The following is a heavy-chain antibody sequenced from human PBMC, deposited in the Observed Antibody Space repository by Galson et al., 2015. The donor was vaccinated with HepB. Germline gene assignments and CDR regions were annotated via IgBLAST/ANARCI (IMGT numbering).Heavy chain of an antibody. V-gene: IGHV3-9*01. CDR3: AKDMIWGDGSGSLNGMDV. CDR2: ISWNSGSI. D-gene: IGHD3-10*01. CDR1: GFTFDDYA. J-gene: IGHJ6*02. Sequence: SLRLSCAASGFTFDDYAMHWVRQAPGKGLEWVSGISWNSGSIGYADSVKGRFTISRDNAKNSLYLQMNSLRAEDTALYYCAKDMIWGDGSGSLNGMDVWGQGTTVTVSS.